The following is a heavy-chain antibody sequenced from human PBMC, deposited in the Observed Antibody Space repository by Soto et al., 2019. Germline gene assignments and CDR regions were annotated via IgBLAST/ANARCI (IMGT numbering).Heavy chain of an antibody. J-gene: IGHJ4*02. V-gene: IGHV4-59*08. D-gene: IGHD6-13*01. Sequence: SETLSLTCTVSGGSISNDYWSWIRQPPGKGLQWIGYIFSSGSTNYNPSLKSRVTISVNTSKNQFSLNLNSVTAADTAAYYCDTQPRDFAFSGQGCLV. CDR1: GGSISNDY. CDR3: DTQPRDFAF. CDR2: IFSSGST.